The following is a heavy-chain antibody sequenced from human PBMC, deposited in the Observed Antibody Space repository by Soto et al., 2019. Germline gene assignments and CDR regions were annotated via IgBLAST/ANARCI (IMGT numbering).Heavy chain of an antibody. V-gene: IGHV3-21*01. CDR3: ARDLRGAAAGQTWDY. CDR2: ISSSSSYI. Sequence: EVQLVESGGGLVKPGGSLRLSCAASGFTFSSYSMNWVRQAPGKGLEWVSSISSSSSYIYYADSVKGRFTISRDNAKNLLYLQMNSLRAEDTAVYYCARDLRGAAAGQTWDYWGQGTLVTVSS. J-gene: IGHJ4*02. D-gene: IGHD6-13*01. CDR1: GFTFSSYS.